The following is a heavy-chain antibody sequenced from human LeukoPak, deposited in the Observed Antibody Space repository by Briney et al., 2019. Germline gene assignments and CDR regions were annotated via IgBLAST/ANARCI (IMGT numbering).Heavy chain of an antibody. CDR3: TREGAYDSGTYGAGDY. CDR2: LNTGGNST. D-gene: IGHD3-10*01. V-gene: IGHV3-74*01. J-gene: IGHJ4*02. CDR1: GFNFSNYW. Sequence: GGSLRLPCTASGFNFSNYWMHWVRQAPGKGLVWVSRLNTGGNSTIYADSVKGRFIISRDNAKSTLYLQMNSLRADDTGVYYCTREGAYDSGTYGAGDYWGQGTLVTVSS.